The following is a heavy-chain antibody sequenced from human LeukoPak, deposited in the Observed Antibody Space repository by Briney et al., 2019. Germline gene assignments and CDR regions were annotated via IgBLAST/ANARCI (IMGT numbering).Heavy chain of an antibody. J-gene: IGHJ3*02. CDR1: GFTFSVYY. D-gene: IGHD4-17*01. Sequence: GGSLRLSCTASGFTFSVYYMSCMPQARGKGLECVSYISSSGSTIYYADCVKGRFTISRDNAKNSLYLQMNSLRAEDTAVYYCARAVTIVDAFDIWGQGTMVTVSS. CDR3: ARAVTIVDAFDI. V-gene: IGHV3-11*01. CDR2: ISSSGSTI.